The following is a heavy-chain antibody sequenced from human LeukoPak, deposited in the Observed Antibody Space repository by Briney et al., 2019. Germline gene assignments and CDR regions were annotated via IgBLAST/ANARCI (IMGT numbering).Heavy chain of an antibody. D-gene: IGHD5-18*01. CDR1: GFTFSIYA. CDR2: ISGSGGST. J-gene: IGHJ5*02. Sequence: QPGGSLRLSCAASGFTFSIYAMSWVRQAPGKGLEWVSFISGSGGSTYYADSVKGRFTISRDNSQNTLYLQMNSLRAEDTAVYYCAKGPHTASSYNWFDPWGRGTLVTVSS. CDR3: AKGPHTASSYNWFDP. V-gene: IGHV3-23*01.